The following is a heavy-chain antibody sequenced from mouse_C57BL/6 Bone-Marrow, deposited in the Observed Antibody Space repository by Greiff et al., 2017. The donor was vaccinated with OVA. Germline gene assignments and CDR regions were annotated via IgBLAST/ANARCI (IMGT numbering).Heavy chain of an antibody. Sequence: QVQLQQSGAELVRPGTSVKVSCKASGYAFTNYLIEWVKQRPGQGLEWIGVINPGSGGTNYNEKFKGKATLTADKSSSTAYMQLSSLTSEDSAVYFCARNLYDGDYVWYMDVWGTGTTVTVSS. CDR1: GYAFTNYL. D-gene: IGHD2-3*01. CDR2: INPGSGGT. CDR3: ARNLYDGDYVWYMDV. J-gene: IGHJ1*03. V-gene: IGHV1-54*01.